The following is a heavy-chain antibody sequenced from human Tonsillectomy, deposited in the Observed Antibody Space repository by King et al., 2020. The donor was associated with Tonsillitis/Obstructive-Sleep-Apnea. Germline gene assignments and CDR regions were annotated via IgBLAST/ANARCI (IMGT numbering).Heavy chain of an antibody. CDR3: ARDSMSHYYDSSDYYPFDY. J-gene: IGHJ4*02. D-gene: IGHD3-22*01. CDR2: ISAYNGDT. Sequence: VQLVESGAEVKKPGASVKVSCKASGYTFTTYGISWVRQAPGQGLEWMGWISAYNGDTNHAQKLRGRVTMTTDTSTSTAYMEVRSLRSDDTDVYYCARDSMSHYYDSSDYYPFDYWGQGTLVTVSS. CDR1: GYTFTTYG. V-gene: IGHV1-18*01.